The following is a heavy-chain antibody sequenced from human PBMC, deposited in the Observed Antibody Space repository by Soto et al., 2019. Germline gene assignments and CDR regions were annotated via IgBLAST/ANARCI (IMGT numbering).Heavy chain of an antibody. V-gene: IGHV4-4*02. Sequence: QVQLQESGPGLVKPSGTLSLTCGVFGGSISNSNWWTWVRQPPGKGLEWIGEIYHTGSTNYNSSLMRRVTISLDKPNNPFSLKLSSVTPADTAVYYCAHRPIVGAAIWGQGTLVTVSS. D-gene: IGHD1-26*01. J-gene: IGHJ4*02. CDR3: AHRPIVGAAI. CDR2: IYHTGST. CDR1: GGSISNSNW.